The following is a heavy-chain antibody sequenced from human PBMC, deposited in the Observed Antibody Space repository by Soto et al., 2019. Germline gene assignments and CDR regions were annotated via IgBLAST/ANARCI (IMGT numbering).Heavy chain of an antibody. Sequence: EVHLVESGGDLVQPGGSLRLSCAASGFSFSDYTMIWVRQAPGKGLEWVSYISYSSRTIHYADYVKGRFTISRDNGKNSLYLQMNNLRAEDTAVYYCARWEAGAEYWGQGTLVTVSS. V-gene: IGHV3-48*01. CDR3: ARWEAGAEY. D-gene: IGHD1-26*01. J-gene: IGHJ4*02. CDR1: GFSFSDYT. CDR2: ISYSSRTI.